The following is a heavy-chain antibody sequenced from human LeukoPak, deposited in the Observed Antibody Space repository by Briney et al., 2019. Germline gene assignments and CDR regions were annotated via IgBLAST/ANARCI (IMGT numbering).Heavy chain of an antibody. CDR2: IYTSGST. CDR1: GGSISSYY. CDR3: ARDSPLYCSGGSCYSGFDP. J-gene: IGHJ5*02. V-gene: IGHV4-4*07. D-gene: IGHD2-15*01. Sequence: SETLSLTCTVSGGSISSYYWSWIRQPAGKGLEWIGRIYTSGSTNYNPSLKSRVTMSVDTSKNQFSLKLSSVTAADTAVYYCARDSPLYCSGGSCYSGFDPWGQGTLVTVSS.